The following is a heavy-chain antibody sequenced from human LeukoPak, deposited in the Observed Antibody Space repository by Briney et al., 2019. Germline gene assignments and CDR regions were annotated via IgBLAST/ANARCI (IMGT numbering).Heavy chain of an antibody. Sequence: GASVKVSCKTSGYTFTGYYIHWVRQAPGQGLEWMGWINPNSGDTNYAQKFQGRVSMTGDTSISTAYMELSSLRSEDTAVYYCARDNDSRDPPHFDYWGQGTLVTVSS. J-gene: IGHJ4*02. CDR2: INPNSGDT. CDR1: GYTFTGYY. CDR3: ARDNDSRDPPHFDY. D-gene: IGHD3-16*01. V-gene: IGHV1-2*02.